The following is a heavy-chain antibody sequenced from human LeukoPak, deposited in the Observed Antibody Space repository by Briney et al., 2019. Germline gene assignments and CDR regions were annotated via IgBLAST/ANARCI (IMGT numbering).Heavy chain of an antibody. CDR1: GYSFTSYW. CDR3: ARRGETTDYFDY. D-gene: IGHD4-17*01. V-gene: IGHV5-51*01. J-gene: IGHJ4*02. Sequence: GESLKISCKGSGYSFTSYWIAWVCQMPGKGLEYMGIIYPGDSDTRYSPSFQGQVSISADKSLNTAYLQWSSLKASDTAMYYCARRGETTDYFDYWGQGTLVSVSS. CDR2: IYPGDSDT.